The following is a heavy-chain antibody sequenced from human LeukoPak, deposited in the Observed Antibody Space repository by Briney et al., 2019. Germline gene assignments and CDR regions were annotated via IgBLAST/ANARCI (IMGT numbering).Heavy chain of an antibody. Sequence: SETLSLTCTVSGGSISSYYWTWVRQPPGKRLEWIGYIFHTGSTNYNPSLKSRVTTSLDTSKNQFSLKLSSVTAADTAVYYCARHAGGYTHFDSWGQGALVTVSS. D-gene: IGHD3-10*01. CDR1: GGSISSYY. CDR2: IFHTGST. CDR3: ARHAGGYTHFDS. J-gene: IGHJ4*02. V-gene: IGHV4-59*08.